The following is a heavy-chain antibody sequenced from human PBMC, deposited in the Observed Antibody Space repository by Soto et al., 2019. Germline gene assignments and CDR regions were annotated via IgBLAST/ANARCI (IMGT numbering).Heavy chain of an antibody. J-gene: IGHJ3*02. V-gene: IGHV1-24*01. CDR2: FDPEDSET. CDR1: GYTLTELS. CDR3: ATESYRFLDQTGAFDI. D-gene: IGHD3-3*01. Sequence: SVKVSCKVSGYTLTELSMHWVRQAPGKGLEWMGGFDPEDSETIYAQKFQGRVTMTEDTSTDTAYMELSSLRSEDTAVYYCATESYRFLDQTGAFDIWGQGTMVTVSS.